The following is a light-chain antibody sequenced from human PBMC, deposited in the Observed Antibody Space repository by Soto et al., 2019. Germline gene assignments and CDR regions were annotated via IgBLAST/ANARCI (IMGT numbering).Light chain of an antibody. CDR1: SSDVGGYNY. CDR3: SSYTSINTLRV. CDR2: DVS. V-gene: IGLV2-14*01. J-gene: IGLJ3*02. Sequence: QSALTQPASVSGSPGQSITMSCTGTSSDVGGYNYVSWYQQHPGKAPELMIYDVSNRPSGVSNRFSGSKSGNTASLTISGLQAEDEADYYCSSYTSINTLRVFGGGTKVTV.